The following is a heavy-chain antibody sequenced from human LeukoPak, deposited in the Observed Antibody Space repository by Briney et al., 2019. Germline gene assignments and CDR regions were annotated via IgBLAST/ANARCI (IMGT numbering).Heavy chain of an antibody. CDR3: AREGNSPLDAFDI. Sequence: SETLSLTCTVSGYSISSGYYWGWIRQPPGKGLEWIGSIYHSGSTYYNPSLKSRVTISVDTAKNQFSLKLSPVTAADTAVYYCAREGNSPLDAFDIWGQGTMVTVSS. D-gene: IGHD2-21*01. V-gene: IGHV4-38-2*02. CDR1: GYSISSGYY. J-gene: IGHJ3*02. CDR2: IYHSGST.